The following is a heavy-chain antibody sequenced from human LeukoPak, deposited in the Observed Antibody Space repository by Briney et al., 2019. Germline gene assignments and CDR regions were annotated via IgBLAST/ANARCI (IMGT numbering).Heavy chain of an antibody. J-gene: IGHJ4*02. CDR2: IHPNSGGT. CDR3: ARDRGYCTNGVCIHTYYFDY. Sequence: ASVTVSCKASGYTFTGYYMHWVRQAPGQGLEWMGWIHPNSGGTNYAQKFQGRVTMTRDTSISTAYMELSRLRSDDTAVYYCARDRGYCTNGVCIHTYYFDYWGQGTLVTVSS. D-gene: IGHD2-8*01. V-gene: IGHV1-2*02. CDR1: GYTFTGYY.